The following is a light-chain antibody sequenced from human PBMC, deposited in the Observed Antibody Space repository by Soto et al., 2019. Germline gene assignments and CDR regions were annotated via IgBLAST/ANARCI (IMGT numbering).Light chain of an antibody. CDR3: QQYDNSPIT. J-gene: IGKJ5*01. Sequence: IVLTQSPGTLSFSPGDRATLSCRASQSISSSYLAWYQQKPGQAPRLLTYGASSRATGIPDRFSGTGSETDFTLTISRLEPEDFAVYYCQQYDNSPITFGQGTRLEIK. V-gene: IGKV3-20*01. CDR2: GAS. CDR1: QSISSSY.